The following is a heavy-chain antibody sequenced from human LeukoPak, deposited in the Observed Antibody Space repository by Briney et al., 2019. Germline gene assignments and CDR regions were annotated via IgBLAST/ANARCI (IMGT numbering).Heavy chain of an antibody. Sequence: GGSLRLSCAASGFTFDDYAMHWVRQAPGKGLEWVSGISWNSGSIGYADSVKGRFTISRDNAKNSLYLQMNSLRAEDTAIYYCAKCLSHVTAVTTDYYYYMDVWGKGTTVTVS. V-gene: IGHV3-9*01. CDR3: AKCLSHVTAVTTDYYYYMDV. CDR2: ISWNSGSI. D-gene: IGHD4-17*01. CDR1: GFTFDDYA. J-gene: IGHJ6*03.